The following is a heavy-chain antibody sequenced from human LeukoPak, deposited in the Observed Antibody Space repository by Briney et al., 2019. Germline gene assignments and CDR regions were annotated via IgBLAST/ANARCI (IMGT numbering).Heavy chain of an antibody. CDR2: IYTSGST. Sequence: SETLSLTCTVSGGSISGYFWSWIRQPAGKGLEWIGRIYTSGSTNYNPSLKSRVTMSVDTSKNQFSLKLSSVTAADTAVYYCARDTTAAPFDYWGQGTLVTVSS. J-gene: IGHJ4*02. CDR3: ARDTTAAPFDY. V-gene: IGHV4-4*07. D-gene: IGHD6-13*01. CDR1: GGSISGYF.